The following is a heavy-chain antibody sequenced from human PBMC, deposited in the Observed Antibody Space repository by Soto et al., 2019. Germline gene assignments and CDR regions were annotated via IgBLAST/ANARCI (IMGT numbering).Heavy chain of an antibody. D-gene: IGHD6-13*01. CDR1: GGSISSGGYY. Sequence: QVQLQESGPGLVKPSQTLSLTCTVSGGSISSGGYYWSWIRQHPGKGLEWIGYIYYSGSTYYNPSLKSRVTLSVDTSKNQFSLKLSSVTAADTAVYYCARDHKQQLFFAYWGQGTLVTVSS. CDR2: IYYSGST. CDR3: ARDHKQQLFFAY. J-gene: IGHJ4*02. V-gene: IGHV4-31*03.